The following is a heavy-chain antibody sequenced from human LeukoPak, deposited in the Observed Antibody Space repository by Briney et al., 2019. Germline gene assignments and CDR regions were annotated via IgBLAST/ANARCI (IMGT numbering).Heavy chain of an antibody. CDR3: ARVRFYDSSGYYNWFDP. D-gene: IGHD3-22*01. Sequence: ASVKVSCKASGYTFTDYYIHWVRQAPGQGLEWMGWINPNSGGTNYAHKFQGRVTMTRDTSISTAYMELSRLRSDDTAVYYCARVRFYDSSGYYNWFDPWGQGTLVTVSS. CDR1: GYTFTDYY. J-gene: IGHJ5*02. V-gene: IGHV1-2*02. CDR2: INPNSGGT.